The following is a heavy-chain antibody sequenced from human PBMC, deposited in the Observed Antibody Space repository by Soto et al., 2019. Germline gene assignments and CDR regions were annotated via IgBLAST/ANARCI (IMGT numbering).Heavy chain of an antibody. D-gene: IGHD2-2*01. V-gene: IGHV4-59*01. J-gene: IGHJ5*02. CDR3: ARAQPFEFHNWFDP. Sequence: QVQLLESGPGLVKTSETLFLTCTVTGASISSYYWSWIRQPPGKGLEWIGHISYSGSTNYNPSVMGRVTVSVDRSTNQFSLKLSSVTAADTAVYYCARAQPFEFHNWFDPWGQGTLVSVSS. CDR2: ISYSGST. CDR1: GASISSYY.